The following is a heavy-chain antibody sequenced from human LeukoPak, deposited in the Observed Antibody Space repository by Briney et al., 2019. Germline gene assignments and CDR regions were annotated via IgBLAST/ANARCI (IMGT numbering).Heavy chain of an antibody. CDR1: GFTFSSYA. D-gene: IGHD3-10*01. J-gene: IGHJ4*02. V-gene: IGHV3-23*01. Sequence: GGSLRLSCAASGFTFSSYAMSWVRQAPGKGLEWVSAISGSGGSTYYADSVKGRFTISRDNSKNTLYLQMNSLRAEDTAVYYCATILLWFGESPGDFDYWGQGTLVTVSS. CDR3: ATILLWFGESPGDFDY. CDR2: ISGSGGST.